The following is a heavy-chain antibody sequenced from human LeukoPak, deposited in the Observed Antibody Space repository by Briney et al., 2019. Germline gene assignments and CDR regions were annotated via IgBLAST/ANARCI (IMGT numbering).Heavy chain of an antibody. CDR1: GYTFTGYY. Sequence: EASVKVSCKASGYTFTGYYMHWVRQAPGQGLEWMGRINPNSGGTNYAQKFQGRVTMTRDTSISTAYMELSRLRSDGTAVYYCARGVNVLLWFGELYYFDYWGQGTLVTVSS. J-gene: IGHJ4*02. CDR3: ARGVNVLLWFGELYYFDY. CDR2: INPNSGGT. D-gene: IGHD3-10*01. V-gene: IGHV1-2*06.